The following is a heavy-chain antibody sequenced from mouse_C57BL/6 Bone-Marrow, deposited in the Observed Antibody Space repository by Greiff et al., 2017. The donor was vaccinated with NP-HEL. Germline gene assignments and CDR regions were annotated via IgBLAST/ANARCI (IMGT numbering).Heavy chain of an antibody. J-gene: IGHJ4*01. CDR3: TRGTHYAMDY. Sequence: VQLQQSGAELVRPGASVTLSCKASGYTFTDYEMHWVKQTPVHGLEWIGAIDPETGGTAYNQKFKGTAILTADKSSSTAYMELRSLTSEDSAVYYCTRGTHYAMDYWGQGTSVTVSS. CDR2: IDPETGGT. V-gene: IGHV1-15*01. CDR1: GYTFTDYE. D-gene: IGHD2-14*01.